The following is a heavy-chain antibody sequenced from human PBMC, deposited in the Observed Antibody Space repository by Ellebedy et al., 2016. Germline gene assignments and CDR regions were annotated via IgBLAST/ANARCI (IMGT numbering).Heavy chain of an antibody. CDR3: ARHPRTGFSNNYNFDS. CDR2: IYDSGDT. J-gene: IGHJ4*02. Sequence: SETLSLTCNVSGGSINSYYWSWIRQPPGRGLEWITYIYDSGDTNYNPSLKSRVTISVDTSKKQVSLKLTSVTAADTAVYYCARHPRTGFSNNYNFDSWGQGTLVTVSS. V-gene: IGHV4-59*08. CDR1: GGSINSYY. D-gene: IGHD3/OR15-3a*01.